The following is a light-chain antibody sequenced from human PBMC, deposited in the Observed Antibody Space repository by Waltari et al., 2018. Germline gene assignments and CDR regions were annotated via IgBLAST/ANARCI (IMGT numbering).Light chain of an antibody. CDR1: RAITNY. J-gene: IGKJ4*01. Sequence: DIQMTQSPSSPSASVGDRVTIPCRASRAITNYVNWSQQRPGLAPKLLIYAASTLQGGVPTRFSGSGSGTDFTLTISSLQIEDFATYYCQQSHSAPLAFGGGTRLEI. CDR3: QQSHSAPLA. CDR2: AAS. V-gene: IGKV1-39*01.